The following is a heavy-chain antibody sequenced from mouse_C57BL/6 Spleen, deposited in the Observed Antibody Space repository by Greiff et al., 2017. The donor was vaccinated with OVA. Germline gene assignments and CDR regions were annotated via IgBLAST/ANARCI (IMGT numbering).Heavy chain of an antibody. J-gene: IGHJ1*03. D-gene: IGHD1-1*01. CDR1: GYTFTDYY. Sequence: EVQLQQSGPELVKPGASVKISCKASGYTFTDYYMNWVKQSHGKSLEWIGDINPNNGGTSYNQKFKGKATLTVDKSSSTAYMELRSLTSEDSAVYCCARNYGSSWYFYVWGTGTTVTVAS. CDR3: ARNYGSSWYFYV. V-gene: IGHV1-26*01. CDR2: INPNNGGT.